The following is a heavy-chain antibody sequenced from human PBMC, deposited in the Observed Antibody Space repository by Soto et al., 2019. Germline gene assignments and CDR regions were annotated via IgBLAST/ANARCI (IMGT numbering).Heavy chain of an antibody. Sequence: PGGSLRLSCAASGFTFSGYYMSLIRQAPGKGLEWVSYISSSSSYTNYADSVKGRFTISRDNAKNSLYLQMNSLRAEDTAVYYRARSITDYYDSSGYYDDYWGQGALVTVSS. D-gene: IGHD3-22*01. CDR3: ARSITDYYDSSGYYDDY. V-gene: IGHV3-11*03. CDR2: ISSSSSYT. J-gene: IGHJ4*02. CDR1: GFTFSGYY.